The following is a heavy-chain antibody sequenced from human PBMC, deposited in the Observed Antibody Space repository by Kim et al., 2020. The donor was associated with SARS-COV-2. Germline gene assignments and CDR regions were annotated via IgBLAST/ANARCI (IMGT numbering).Heavy chain of an antibody. Sequence: SETLSLTCTVSGGSIGNDYWSWIRQPAGKGLEWIGRIYSTGSTSTNPSLKSRVTMSLDTSKNRIPLKLTSVTAADTAVSYCARDPGLVGAAVRFAFDIWG. CDR2: IYSTGST. CDR3: ARDPGLVGAAVRFAFDI. CDR1: GGSIGNDY. V-gene: IGHV4-4*07. J-gene: IGHJ3*02. D-gene: IGHD1-26*01.